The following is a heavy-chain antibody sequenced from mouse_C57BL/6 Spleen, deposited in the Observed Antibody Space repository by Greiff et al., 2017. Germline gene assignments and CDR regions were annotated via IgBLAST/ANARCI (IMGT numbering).Heavy chain of an antibody. D-gene: IGHD2-3*01. CDR3: APVTTGDY. CDR2: INPNNGGT. J-gene: IGHJ2*01. CDR1: GYTFTDYN. Sequence: EVQLQQSGPELVKPGASVKMSCKASGYTFTDYNMHWVKQSHGKSLEWIGYINPNNGGTNYNQKFKGKATLTVDTSSSTAYMQLSSLTSEDSAVYYCAPVTTGDYWGQGTTLTVSS. V-gene: IGHV1-22*01.